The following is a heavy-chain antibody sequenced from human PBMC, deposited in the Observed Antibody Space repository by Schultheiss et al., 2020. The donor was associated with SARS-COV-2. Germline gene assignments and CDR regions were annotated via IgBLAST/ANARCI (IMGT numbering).Heavy chain of an antibody. CDR1: GFTFSSYG. CDR3: AKVFTYYDILTGYYLDY. V-gene: IGHV3-33*06. Sequence: GGSLRLSCAASGFTFSSYGMHWVRQAPGKGLEWVAVIWYDGSNKYYADSVKGRFTISRDNSKNTLYLQMNSLRAEDTAVYYCAKVFTYYDILTGYYLDYWGQGTLVTVAS. D-gene: IGHD3-9*01. CDR2: IWYDGSNK. J-gene: IGHJ4*02.